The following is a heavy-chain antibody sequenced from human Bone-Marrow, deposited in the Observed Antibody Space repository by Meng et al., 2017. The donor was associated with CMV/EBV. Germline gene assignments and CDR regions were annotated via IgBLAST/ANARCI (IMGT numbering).Heavy chain of an antibody. Sequence: ASVKVSCKASGYTFTSYGISWVRQAPGQGLECMGWINPNSGGTNYAQTFEGKVTMTRDKSISTAYMELSRLRSDDTAVYYCARVGSSSSCYRRFCNWFDPWGQGTLVTVSS. V-gene: IGHV1-2*02. CDR3: ARVGSSSSCYRRFCNWFDP. CDR2: INPNSGGT. D-gene: IGHD2-2*02. CDR1: GYTFTSYG. J-gene: IGHJ5*02.